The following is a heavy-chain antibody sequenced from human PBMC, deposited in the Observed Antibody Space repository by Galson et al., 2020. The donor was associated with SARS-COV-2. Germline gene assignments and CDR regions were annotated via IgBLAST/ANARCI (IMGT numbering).Heavy chain of an antibody. D-gene: IGHD6-25*01. CDR1: GYTLTELS. J-gene: IGHJ6*02. CDR2: FDPEDGET. V-gene: IGHV1-24*01. Sequence: ASVKVSCKVSGYTLTELSMHWVRQAPGKGLEWMGGFDPEDGETIYAQKFQGRVTMTEDTSTDTAYMELSSLRSEDTAVYYCATAPAKTLVLRHSTGDGLYYYYYYGMDVWGQGTTVTVSS. CDR3: ATAPAKTLVLRHSTGDGLYYYYYYGMDV.